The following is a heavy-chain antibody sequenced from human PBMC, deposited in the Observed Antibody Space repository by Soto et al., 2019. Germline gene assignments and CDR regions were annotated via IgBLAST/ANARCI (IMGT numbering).Heavy chain of an antibody. Sequence: GESLKISCSASGFTFSSYAMHWVRQAPGKGLEYVSAISSNGGSTYYADSVKGRFTISRDNSKNTLYLQMSSLRAEDTAVYYCVKVGTTGTAWWWFDPWGQGTLVTVSS. D-gene: IGHD1-1*01. V-gene: IGHV3-64D*08. CDR3: VKVGTTGTAWWWFDP. J-gene: IGHJ5*02. CDR1: GFTFSSYA. CDR2: ISSNGGST.